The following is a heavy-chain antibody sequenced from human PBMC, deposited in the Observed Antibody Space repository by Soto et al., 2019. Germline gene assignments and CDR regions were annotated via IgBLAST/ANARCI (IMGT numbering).Heavy chain of an antibody. D-gene: IGHD3-3*01. V-gene: IGHV3-48*02. CDR2: ISSSSSTI. Sequence: GGSLRLSCAASGFSFSIYSMNWVRQAPGKGLEWVSYISSSSSTIHYAGSVRGRFTISRDDAKNSLYLQMNSLRDEDTAVYYCARFDDFWSCFNWFDPWGQGAPVTVSS. CDR3: ARFDDFWSCFNWFDP. CDR1: GFSFSIYS. J-gene: IGHJ5*02.